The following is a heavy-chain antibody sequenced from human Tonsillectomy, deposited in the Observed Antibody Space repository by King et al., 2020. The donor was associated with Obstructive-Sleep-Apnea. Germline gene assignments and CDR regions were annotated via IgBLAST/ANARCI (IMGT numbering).Heavy chain of an antibody. Sequence: VQLVESGGGLVQPGGSLRLSCAASGFTFSSYAMSWVRQAPGKGLEWVSGFSGSGGSTYYADSVKGRFTISRDNSKNTLYLQMNSLRAEDTAVYYCAKDSDSSGYYYFRSGDAFDIWGQGTMVTVSS. CDR2: FSGSGGST. CDR3: AKDSDSSGYYYFRSGDAFDI. D-gene: IGHD3-22*01. J-gene: IGHJ3*02. CDR1: GFTFSSYA. V-gene: IGHV3-23*04.